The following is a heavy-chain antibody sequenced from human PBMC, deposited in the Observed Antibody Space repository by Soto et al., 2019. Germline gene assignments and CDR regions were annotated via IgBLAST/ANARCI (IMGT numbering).Heavy chain of an antibody. CDR2: IYYSGST. V-gene: IGHV4-61*01. Sequence: SETLSLTCTVSGASVSSGSYYWSWIRQPPGKGLEWIGYIYYSGSTNYNPSLKSRVTISVDTSKNQFSLKLSSVTAADTAVYYCARYYGSGLDNWFDPWGQGTLVTVS. J-gene: IGHJ5*02. CDR3: ARYYGSGLDNWFDP. D-gene: IGHD3-10*01. CDR1: GASVSSGSYY.